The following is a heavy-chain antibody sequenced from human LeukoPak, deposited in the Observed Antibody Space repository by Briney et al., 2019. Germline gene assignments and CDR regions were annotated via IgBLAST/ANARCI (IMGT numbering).Heavy chain of an antibody. D-gene: IGHD3-22*01. CDR2: IWYDGSNK. J-gene: IGHJ4*02. CDR3: ARDYDSSGSVDY. CDR1: GFTFSSYG. V-gene: IGHV3-33*01. Sequence: GGSLRLSCAVSGFTFSSYGMHWVRQAPGKGLEWMAVIWYDGSNKYYADSVKGRFTISRDNSKNTLYLQMNSLRAEDTAVYYCARDYDSSGSVDYWGQGTLVTVSS.